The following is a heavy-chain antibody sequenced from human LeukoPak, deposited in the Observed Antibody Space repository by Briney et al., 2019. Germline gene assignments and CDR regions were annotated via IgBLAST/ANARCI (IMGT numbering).Heavy chain of an antibody. CDR2: ISSSGNTI. Sequence: AGGSLRLSCAASGFTFGSYVINWVRQAPGKGLEWVSHISSSGNTIYYADSVKGRFSISRDKAKKSLYLQMNSLRAEDTAVYYCTRAGNYYYGMDVWGQGTTVTVSS. CDR3: TRAGNYYYGMDV. V-gene: IGHV3-48*03. J-gene: IGHJ6*02. CDR1: GFTFGSYV.